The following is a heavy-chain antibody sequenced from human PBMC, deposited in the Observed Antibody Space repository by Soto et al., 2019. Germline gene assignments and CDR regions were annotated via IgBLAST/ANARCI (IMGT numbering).Heavy chain of an antibody. CDR3: ARSIAAAGTGYYYYYGMDV. J-gene: IGHJ6*02. V-gene: IGHV4-34*01. CDR2: INHSGST. D-gene: IGHD6-13*01. Sequence: SETLSLTCGVYGGSFIGYYWSWSRQPPGKGLEWIGEINHSGSTNYNPSLKSRVTISVDTSKNQFSLKLSSVTAADTAVYYCARSIAAAGTGYYYYYGMDVWGQGTTVTVSS. CDR1: GGSFIGYY.